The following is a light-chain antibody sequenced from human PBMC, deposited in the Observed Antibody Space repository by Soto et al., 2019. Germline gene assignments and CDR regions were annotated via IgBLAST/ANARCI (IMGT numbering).Light chain of an antibody. V-gene: IGLV2-14*01. Sequence: QSALTQPASVSGSPGQSITISCTGTSSDVGGYNYVSWHQQHPGKAPKLMIYEVSNRPSGVSNRFSGSKSGNTASLTISGLQAEDEADYYCSSYTSSITLYVFGTGTKLTVL. CDR1: SSDVGGYNY. CDR3: SSYTSSITLYV. J-gene: IGLJ1*01. CDR2: EVS.